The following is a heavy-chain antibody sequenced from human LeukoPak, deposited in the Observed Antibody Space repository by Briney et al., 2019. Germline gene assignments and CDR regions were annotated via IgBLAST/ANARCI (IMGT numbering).Heavy chain of an antibody. Sequence: SETLSLTWTVSGGSISSSSYYCGWIRQPPGKGLEWIGSIYYSGSTYYNPSLKSRVTISVDTSKNQFSLKLSSVTAADTAVYYCARGGHGDFDYWGQGILVTVSS. J-gene: IGHJ4*02. D-gene: IGHD2-8*01. CDR2: IYYSGST. V-gene: IGHV4-39*07. CDR1: GGSISSSSYY. CDR3: ARGGHGDFDY.